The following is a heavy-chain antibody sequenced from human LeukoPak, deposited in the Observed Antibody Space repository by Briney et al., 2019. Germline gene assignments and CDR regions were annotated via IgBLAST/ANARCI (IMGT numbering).Heavy chain of an antibody. CDR1: GFILTNYP. D-gene: IGHD3-10*01. V-gene: IGHV3-30*07. CDR2: ISYDGLNK. Sequence: PGRSLRLSCAASGFILTNYPVHWVRQAPGKGLEWVAVISYDGLNKYYADSVRGRFTISRGDSMNTVYLQMNSLRAEDTAVYFCAKRGIVIRGILVIGYHQEAYHYDFWGQGVLVTVSS. J-gene: IGHJ4*02. CDR3: AKRGIVIRGILVIGYHQEAYHYDF.